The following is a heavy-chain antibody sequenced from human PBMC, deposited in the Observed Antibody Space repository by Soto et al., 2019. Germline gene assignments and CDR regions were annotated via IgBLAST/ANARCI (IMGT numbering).Heavy chain of an antibody. J-gene: IGHJ2*01. CDR2: ISAYNGNT. Sequence: QVQLVQSGAEVKKPGASVKVSCKASGYTFTSYGISWVRQAPGQGLEWMGWISAYNGNTNYAQKLQGRVTMTTDTSTSTAYMELRSLRSDDTAVYYCARPTNVLIVYDEAGYFDLWGRGTLVTVSS. CDR1: GYTFTSYG. V-gene: IGHV1-18*04. D-gene: IGHD2-8*01. CDR3: ARPTNVLIVYDEAGYFDL.